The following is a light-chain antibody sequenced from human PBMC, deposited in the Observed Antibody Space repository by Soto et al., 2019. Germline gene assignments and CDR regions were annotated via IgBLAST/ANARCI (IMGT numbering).Light chain of an antibody. V-gene: IGLV2-8*01. CDR3: SSYANRNYVI. CDR2: EDI. CDR1: SSDGVGLTF. J-gene: IGLJ2*01. Sequence: QSALSQPPSASGSPGQSVTISCTGTSSDGVGLTFVSWYQHRPGKAPTLIIYEDIKRPSGVPDRFSGSQSVNTASLTVSGLQSDDEAVYYCSSYANRNYVIFGGGTKLTVL.